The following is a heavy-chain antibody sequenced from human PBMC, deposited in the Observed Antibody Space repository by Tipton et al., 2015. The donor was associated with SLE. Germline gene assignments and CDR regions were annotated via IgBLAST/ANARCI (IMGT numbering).Heavy chain of an antibody. CDR1: GYTFTDYY. V-gene: IGHV1-2*02. CDR3: ARGNDYQYGMDV. Sequence: QSGPEVKEPGASVKVSCKASGYTFTDYYMHWVRQAPGQGLEWMGWINPNTGATGDAQKFQGRVSMTRDTSISTAYMELSRLRSDDTAVYYCARGNDYQYGMDVWGQGTTVTVSS. J-gene: IGHJ6*02. CDR2: INPNTGAT.